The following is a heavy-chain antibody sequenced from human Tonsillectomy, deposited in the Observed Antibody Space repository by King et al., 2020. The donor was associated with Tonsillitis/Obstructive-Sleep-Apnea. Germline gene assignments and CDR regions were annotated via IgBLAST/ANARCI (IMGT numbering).Heavy chain of an antibody. Sequence: QLVQSGAEVKKPGASVKVSCKASKYTFSTYSIHWVRQAPGQSLEWMGWINAGNGNTKYSQKFKGRVTITRDTSANTAYMELSSLRSEDTAVYYCARGYGDPLGWFDPWGQGTLVTVSS. CDR2: INAGNGNT. V-gene: IGHV1-3*01. D-gene: IGHD4-17*01. CDR1: KYTFSTYS. J-gene: IGHJ5*02. CDR3: ARGYGDPLGWFDP.